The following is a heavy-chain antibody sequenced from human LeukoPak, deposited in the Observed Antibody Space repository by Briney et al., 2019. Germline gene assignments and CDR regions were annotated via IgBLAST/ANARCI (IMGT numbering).Heavy chain of an antibody. V-gene: IGHV3-21*01. Sequence: GGSLRLSCAAPGFTFSSYSMTWVRQAPGKGLEWVATISSSGGYIYYADSVKGRFTISRDTVQNSLFLQLNSLRVEDTAVYNCARLRDTVTSASDYWGQGTLVTVSS. CDR2: ISSSGGYI. CDR3: ARLRDTVTSASDY. CDR1: GFTFSSYS. D-gene: IGHD5-18*01. J-gene: IGHJ4*02.